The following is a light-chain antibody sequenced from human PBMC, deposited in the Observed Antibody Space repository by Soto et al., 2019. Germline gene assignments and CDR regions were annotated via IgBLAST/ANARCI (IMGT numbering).Light chain of an antibody. J-gene: IGKJ4*01. Sequence: EIVLTMSLGTLSLSPGEGATLSCRASQSVSSSYLAWYQQKPGQAPRLLIYGASSRATGIPDRFSGSGSGTDFTLIISRLEPEDFAVYYCQQYGSSVLTFGGGGIVDIK. CDR1: QSVSSSY. CDR3: QQYGSSVLT. CDR2: GAS. V-gene: IGKV3-20*01.